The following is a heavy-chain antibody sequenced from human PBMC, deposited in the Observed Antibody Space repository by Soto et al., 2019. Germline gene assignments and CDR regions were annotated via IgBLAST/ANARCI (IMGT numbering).Heavy chain of an antibody. CDR3: TASTEYCSSTSCYRNWFDP. CDR2: MYHGGTT. J-gene: IGHJ5*02. CDR1: GVSVSDAYYS. Sequence: SEILSLTCAVSGVSVSDAYYSWSWIRQPPGRGLEWIGYMYHGGTTHYIASLKSRASISVDRSKNQFSLKLSDVTAADTAVYYCTASTEYCSSTSCYRNWFDPWGQGTLVTVSS. V-gene: IGHV4-30-2*01. D-gene: IGHD2-2*02.